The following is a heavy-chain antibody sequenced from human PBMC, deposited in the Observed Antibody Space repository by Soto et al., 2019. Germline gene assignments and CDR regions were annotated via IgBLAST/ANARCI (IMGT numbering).Heavy chain of an antibody. D-gene: IGHD1-26*01. J-gene: IGHJ4*02. Sequence: GGSLRLSCAASGFSFSTYGMHWVRQAPGKGLEWVAFISNDGSNKYYADSVKGRFTISRDNSKNTLYLQMNSLRAEDTAVYYCAKGFGSYCAFDYWGQGTLVTVSS. V-gene: IGHV3-30*18. CDR2: ISNDGSNK. CDR3: AKGFGSYCAFDY. CDR1: GFSFSTYG.